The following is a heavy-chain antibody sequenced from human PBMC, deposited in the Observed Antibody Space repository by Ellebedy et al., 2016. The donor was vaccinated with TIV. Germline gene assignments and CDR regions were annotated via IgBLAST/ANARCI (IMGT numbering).Heavy chain of an antibody. CDR3: ARGRGSGKYYFDY. CDR1: GFTFSSYS. J-gene: IGHJ4*02. Sequence: GESLKISXAASGFTFSSYSMNWVRQAPGKGLEWVAVISYDGSNKYYADSVKGRFTISRDNSKNTLYLQMNSLRAEDTAVYYCARGRGSGKYYFDYWGQGTLVTVSS. D-gene: IGHD3-10*01. V-gene: IGHV3-30*03. CDR2: ISYDGSNK.